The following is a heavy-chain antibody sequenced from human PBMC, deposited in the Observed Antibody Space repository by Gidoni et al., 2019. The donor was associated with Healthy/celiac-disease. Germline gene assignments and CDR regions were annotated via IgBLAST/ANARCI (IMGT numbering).Heavy chain of an antibody. J-gene: IGHJ4*02. Sequence: QVQLVQSGAEVKKPGASVKVSCKASGYTFTSYGISWVRQAPGQGLEWMGWSSAYNGNTNYAQKLQGRVTMTTDTSTSTAYMELRSLRSDDTAVYYCARDRASYNWNDEEAFDYWGQGTLVTVSS. D-gene: IGHD1-20*01. CDR3: ARDRASYNWNDEEAFDY. CDR2: SSAYNGNT. V-gene: IGHV1-18*04. CDR1: GYTFTSYG.